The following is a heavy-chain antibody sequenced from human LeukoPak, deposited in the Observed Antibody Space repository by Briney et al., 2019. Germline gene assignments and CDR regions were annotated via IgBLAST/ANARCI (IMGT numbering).Heavy chain of an antibody. V-gene: IGHV3-21*01. D-gene: IGHD6-19*01. CDR2: ISSSSSYI. CDR3: AREDPGYSSGPLDY. CDR1: GFTFSSYS. J-gene: IGHJ4*02. Sequence: PGGSLRLSCAASGFTFSSYSMNWVRQAPGKGLEWVSSISSSSSYIYYADSVKSRFTISRDNAKNSLYLQMNSLRAEDTAVYYCAREDPGYSSGPLDYWGQGTLVTVSS.